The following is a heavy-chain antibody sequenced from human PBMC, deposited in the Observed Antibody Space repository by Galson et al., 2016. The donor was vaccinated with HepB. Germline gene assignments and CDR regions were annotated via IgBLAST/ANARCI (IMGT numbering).Heavy chain of an antibody. J-gene: IGHJ6*02. D-gene: IGHD4-17*01. CDR2: IHHSGST. CDR3: ARLKVDHGDYGGYYFGMDV. CDR1: GGSISHFY. V-gene: IGHV4-59*08. Sequence: SETLSLTCTVSGGSISHFYWSWIRQPPGEGLEWIGYIHHSGSTTYKASLKSRLTISIDTSKDQFSLKLSSVTAADTALYYCARLKVDHGDYGGYYFGMDVWGQGTTVTVSS.